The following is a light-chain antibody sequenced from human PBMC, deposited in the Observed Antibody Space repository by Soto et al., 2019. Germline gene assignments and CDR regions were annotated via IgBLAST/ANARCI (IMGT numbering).Light chain of an antibody. CDR1: QSVPSN. Sequence: EIVMTQSPATLSGSPGERATLSCRASQSVPSNLAWYQQKPGQAPRLLISGASTRATGIPARFSGSGSGTEFTLIISSLQSEDFAVYYCQQYHHWPWTFGQGTKVDIK. V-gene: IGKV3-15*01. CDR2: GAS. CDR3: QQYHHWPWT. J-gene: IGKJ1*01.